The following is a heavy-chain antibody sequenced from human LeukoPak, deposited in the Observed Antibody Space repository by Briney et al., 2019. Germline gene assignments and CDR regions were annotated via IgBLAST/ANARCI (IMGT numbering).Heavy chain of an antibody. CDR1: GFTFSSYA. D-gene: IGHD3-22*01. V-gene: IGHV3-23*01. Sequence: QPGGSLRLSCAASGFTFSSYAMSWVRQAPGKGLGWVSAISGSGGSTYYADSVKGRFTISRDNSKNTLYLQMNSLRAEDTAVYYCAKRSYYDSSGSNFDYWGQGTLVTVSS. CDR2: ISGSGGST. J-gene: IGHJ4*02. CDR3: AKRSYYDSSGSNFDY.